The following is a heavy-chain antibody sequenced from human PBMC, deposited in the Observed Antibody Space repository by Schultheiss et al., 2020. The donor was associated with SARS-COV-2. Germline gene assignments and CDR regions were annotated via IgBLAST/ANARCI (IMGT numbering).Heavy chain of an antibody. CDR2: IYYSGST. CDR1: GGSISSYY. CDR3: ARLVRSSWYYFDY. D-gene: IGHD6-13*01. V-gene: IGHV4-59*08. Sequence: SEPLSLTCTVSGGSISSYYWSWIRQPPGKGLEWIVYIYYSGSTNYNPSLKSRVTISVDTSKNQFSLKLSSVTAADTAVYYCARLVRSSWYYFDYWGQGTLVTVSS. J-gene: IGHJ4*02.